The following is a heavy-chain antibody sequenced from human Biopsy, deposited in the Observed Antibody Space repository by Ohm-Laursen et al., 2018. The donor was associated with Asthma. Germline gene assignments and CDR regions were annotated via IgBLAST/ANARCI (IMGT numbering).Heavy chain of an antibody. Sequence: ASVKVSCKASGGTFSSHSISWVRQAPGQGLEWMGGIIPIFDTPNYAQKFQGRVTITADESTTTAYMELSSLRSEDSAVYYCAREVSTVDYGYYYFAMDVWGQGTTVTVSS. CDR2: IIPIFDTP. CDR1: GGTFSSHS. V-gene: IGHV1-69*13. D-gene: IGHD4-17*01. CDR3: AREVSTVDYGYYYFAMDV. J-gene: IGHJ6*02.